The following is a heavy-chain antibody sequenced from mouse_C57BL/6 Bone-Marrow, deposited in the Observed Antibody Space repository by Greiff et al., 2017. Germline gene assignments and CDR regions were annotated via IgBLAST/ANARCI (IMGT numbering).Heavy chain of an antibody. Sequence: QVQLQQSGAELVRPGASVTLSCKASGYTFTDYEMHWVKQTPVHGLEWIGAIDPETGGTAYNQKFKGKAILTADKSSSTAYMELRSLTSEDSAVYYCTRCCADYDAYWGQGTLVTVSA. J-gene: IGHJ3*01. D-gene: IGHD2-4*01. CDR3: TRCCADYDAY. CDR1: GYTFTDYE. CDR2: IDPETGGT. V-gene: IGHV1-15*01.